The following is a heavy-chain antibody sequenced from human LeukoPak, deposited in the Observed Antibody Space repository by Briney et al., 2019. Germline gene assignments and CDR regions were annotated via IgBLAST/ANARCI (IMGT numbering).Heavy chain of an antibody. J-gene: IGHJ6*02. CDR1: GGSISSGDYY. CDR2: IYYSGNT. V-gene: IGHV4-30-4*01. Sequence: PSETLSLTCTVSGGSISSGDYYWSWIRQPPGKGLEWIGCIYYSGNTYYNPSLKSRVTMSVDTSRNQFSLRLSSVTAADTAIYYCARDQKLYGIDVWGQGTTVTVSS. CDR3: ARDQKLYGIDV.